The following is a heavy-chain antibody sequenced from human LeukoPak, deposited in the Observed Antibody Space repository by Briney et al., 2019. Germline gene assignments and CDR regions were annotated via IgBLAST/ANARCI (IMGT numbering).Heavy chain of an antibody. J-gene: IGHJ6*02. V-gene: IGHV3-30-3*01. CDR1: GFTFSSYA. D-gene: IGHD5-18*01. Sequence: PGRSLRLSCAASGFTFSSYAMHWVRQAPGKGLEWVAIISYDGSNKYYADSVKGRFTISRDNSKNTLYLQMNSLRAEDTAVYYCARGRFNYGWGMDVWGQGTTVIVSS. CDR2: ISYDGSNK. CDR3: ARGRFNYGWGMDV.